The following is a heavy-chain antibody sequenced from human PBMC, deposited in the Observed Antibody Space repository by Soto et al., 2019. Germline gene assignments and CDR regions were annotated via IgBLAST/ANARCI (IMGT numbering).Heavy chain of an antibody. CDR1: GFTFSSYW. CDR3: ARVGPYSSSEVDY. CDR2: VNGDGSST. J-gene: IGHJ4*02. Sequence: EVQLVESGGGLVQPGGSLRLSCAASGFTFSSYWMHWVRQAPGKGLVWVSRVNGDGSSTSYADSVKGRFTISRDNAKNNLYPQMNSLSVEDTAVYYCARVGPYSSSEVDYWGQGTLVTVSS. V-gene: IGHV3-74*01. D-gene: IGHD6-6*01.